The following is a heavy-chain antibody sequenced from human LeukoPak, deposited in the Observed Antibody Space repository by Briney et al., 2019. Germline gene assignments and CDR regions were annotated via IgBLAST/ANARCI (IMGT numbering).Heavy chain of an antibody. V-gene: IGHV3-74*01. CDR3: ARVGYSYGSYYFDY. J-gene: IGHJ4*02. Sequence: GGSLRLSCAASGFTFSIYWMHWVRQAPGKGLVWVSHINSDATSTTYADSVKGRFTISRDTARNTLYLQMNSLRAEDTAVYYCARVGYSYGSYYFDYWGQGTLVTVSS. CDR2: INSDATST. CDR1: GFTFSIYW. D-gene: IGHD5-18*01.